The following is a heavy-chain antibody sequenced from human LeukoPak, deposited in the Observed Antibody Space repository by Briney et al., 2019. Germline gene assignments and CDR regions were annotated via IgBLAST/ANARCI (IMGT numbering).Heavy chain of an antibody. CDR3: AKEYGRIAAAGTLDY. J-gene: IGHJ4*02. V-gene: IGHV3-74*01. D-gene: IGHD6-13*01. CDR1: GFTFSNYW. CDR2: INPDGSTT. Sequence: GGSLRLSCAASGFTFSNYWMHWVRQDPGKGLVWVSFINPDGSTTNYADSVKGRFTISRDNAKNALYLQMNSLRAEDTAVYYCAKEYGRIAAAGTLDYWGQGTLVTVSS.